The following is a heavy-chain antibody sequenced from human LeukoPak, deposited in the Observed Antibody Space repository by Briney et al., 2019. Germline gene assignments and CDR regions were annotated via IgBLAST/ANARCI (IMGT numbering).Heavy chain of an antibody. V-gene: IGHV1-2*02. J-gene: IGHJ4*02. D-gene: IGHD3-22*01. CDR2: INPNSGGT. Sequence: ASVKVSCKASGYTFTSYGISWVRQAPGQGLEWMGWINPNSGGTNYAQKFQGRVTMTRDTSISTAYMELSRLRSDDTAVYYCARDRDYYDSSGYYSHYDYWGQGTLVTVSS. CDR3: ARDRDYYDSSGYYSHYDY. CDR1: GYTFTSYG.